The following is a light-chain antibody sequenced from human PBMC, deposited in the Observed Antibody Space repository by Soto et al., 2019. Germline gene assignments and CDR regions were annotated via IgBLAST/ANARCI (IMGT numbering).Light chain of an antibody. CDR2: GAS. CDR1: QSVSSSY. Sequence: EIVLTQSPGTLSLSPGERATLSCRASQSVSSSYLAWYQQKPGQAPRLLIYGASSRATGIPDRFSGSGSGTHFTLTISRLEPEDFAVYYCQQYGSSPLITFGQGTRLVIK. V-gene: IGKV3-20*01. J-gene: IGKJ5*01. CDR3: QQYGSSPLIT.